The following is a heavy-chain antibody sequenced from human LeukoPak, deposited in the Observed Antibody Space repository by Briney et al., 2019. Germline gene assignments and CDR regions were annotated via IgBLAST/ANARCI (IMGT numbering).Heavy chain of an antibody. V-gene: IGHV4-39*01. CDR2: IYYSGST. Sequence: SETLSLTCTVSGGSISSSSYYWGWIRQPPGKGLEWIGSIYYSGSTYYNPSLKSRVTISLDTSKNQFSLKLSSVTAADTAVYYCARHGGGSCPPFCFDYWGQGTLVTVSS. CDR1: GGSISSSSYY. J-gene: IGHJ4*02. D-gene: IGHD2-15*01. CDR3: ARHGGGSCPPFCFDY.